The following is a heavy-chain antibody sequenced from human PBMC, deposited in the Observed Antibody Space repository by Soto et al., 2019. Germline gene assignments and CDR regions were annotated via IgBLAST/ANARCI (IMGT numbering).Heavy chain of an antibody. D-gene: IGHD1-1*01. CDR1: GYTFSDHD. CDR2: MNPNSGDT. V-gene: IGHV1-8*01. Sequence: QVQLVKSGAEVKKPGASVKVSCKASGYTFSDHDINWVRQASGQGPEWLGWMNPNSGDTGYAQNFQGRVTMTRDTSKRTAYMELSSLRSEDTAVYYCARVGGNWNDDYFDYWGQGTLVTVSS. CDR3: ARVGGNWNDDYFDY. J-gene: IGHJ4*02.